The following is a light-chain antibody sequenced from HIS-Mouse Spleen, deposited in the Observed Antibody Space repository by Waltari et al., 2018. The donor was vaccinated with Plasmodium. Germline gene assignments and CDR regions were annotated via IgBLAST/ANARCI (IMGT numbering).Light chain of an antibody. CDR2: EDS. J-gene: IGLJ3*02. V-gene: IGLV3-10*01. CDR3: YSTDSSGNHRV. CDR1: ALPKKS. Sequence: SYELTQPPSVSLSPGQTARITCYGDALPKKSAYWYQQKSGQAPVLVIYEDSKRTSGITERFSGSSSGTMATLTISGAQVEDEADYYCYSTDSSGNHRVFGGGTKLTVL.